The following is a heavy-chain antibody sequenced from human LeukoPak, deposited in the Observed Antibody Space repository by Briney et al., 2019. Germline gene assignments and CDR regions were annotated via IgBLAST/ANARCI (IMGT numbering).Heavy chain of an antibody. J-gene: IGHJ4*02. CDR2: ISAYNGNT. D-gene: IGHD2-15*01. CDR1: GYTFTSYG. V-gene: IGHV1-18*01. Sequence: PWASVKVSCKASGYTFTSYGISWVRQAPGQGLEWMGWISAYNGNTNYAQKLQGRVTMTTDTSTSTVYMELSSLRSEDTAVYYCARVVAAYYYFDYWGQGTLVTVSS. CDR3: ARVVAAYYYFDY.